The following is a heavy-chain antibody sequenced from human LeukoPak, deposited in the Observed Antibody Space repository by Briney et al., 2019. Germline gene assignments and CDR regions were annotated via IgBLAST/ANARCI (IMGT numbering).Heavy chain of an antibody. CDR2: IIPIFGTA. CDR3: ARDRAGSITIFGVVSGAFDI. CDR1: GSTFSSYA. D-gene: IGHD3-3*01. Sequence: ASVKVSCKASGSTFSSYAISWVRQAPGQGLEWMGGIIPIFGTANYAQKFQGRVTITTDESTSTAYMELSSLRSEDTAVYYCARDRAGSITIFGVVSGAFDIWGQGTMVTVSS. V-gene: IGHV1-69*05. J-gene: IGHJ3*02.